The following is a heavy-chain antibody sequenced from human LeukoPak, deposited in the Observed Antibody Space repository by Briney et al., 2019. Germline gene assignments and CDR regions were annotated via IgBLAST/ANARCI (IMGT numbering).Heavy chain of an antibody. CDR2: MYPNTGRT. Sequence: RWASVKDSCKAPRYTSTSYDIKGVRAAAGHGVEWMGWMYPNTGRTGYAQKFQGRSTMTRDTSINTAYMELTNLRSEDTAIYYCARLSQTPDYYTLGGYYYLGYWGQGTPVTVSS. CDR1: RYTSTSYD. V-gene: IGHV1-8*01. D-gene: IGHD3-10*01. CDR3: ARLSQTPDYYTLGGYYYLGY. J-gene: IGHJ4*02.